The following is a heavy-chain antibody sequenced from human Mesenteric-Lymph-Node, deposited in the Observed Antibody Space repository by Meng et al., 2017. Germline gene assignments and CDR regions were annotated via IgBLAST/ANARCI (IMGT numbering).Heavy chain of an antibody. CDR1: GGSFSGYY. V-gene: IGHV4-34*01. D-gene: IGHD6-19*01. CDR2: INHSGST. CDR3: ARAYSGWYWYY. J-gene: IGHJ4*02. Sequence: SETLSLTCAVYGGSFSGYYWSWIRQPPGKGLEWIGEINHSGSTNYNPSLKSRVTISVDTSKSQFSLKLSSVTAADTAVYFCARAYSGWYWYYWGQGTLATFPS.